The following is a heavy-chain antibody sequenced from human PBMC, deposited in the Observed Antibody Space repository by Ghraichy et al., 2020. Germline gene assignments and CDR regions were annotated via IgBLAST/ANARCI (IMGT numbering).Heavy chain of an antibody. Sequence: SQTLSLTCSVSGGSISESNHYWGWLRQPPGKGPEWMGTIDHSGSTYYNPSLRSRLTISVDMSKNQFSLRLSSVTAADTAVYSCARHAAPVTMGWFAPWGQGILVTVSS. J-gene: IGHJ5*02. CDR1: GGSISESNHY. D-gene: IGHD3-10*01. V-gene: IGHV4-39*01. CDR2: IDHSGST. CDR3: ARHAAPVTMGWFAP.